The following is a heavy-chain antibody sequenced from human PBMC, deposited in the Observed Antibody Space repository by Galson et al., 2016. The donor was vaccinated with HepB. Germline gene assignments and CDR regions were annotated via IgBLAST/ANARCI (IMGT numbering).Heavy chain of an antibody. Sequence: QSGAEVKKPGESLRISCQGSTVNFIRYWISWVRQMPGKGLEWMGRIDPSDSYTKYSPSFQGHVTFSLDKSISTAYLQWSGLKASDTAMDYCAIFYFDSGSYYNPDDGGQGTRVTVSS. J-gene: IGHJ4*02. CDR3: AIFYFDSGSYYNPDD. CDR1: TVNFIRYW. V-gene: IGHV5-10-1*01. CDR2: IDPSDSYT. D-gene: IGHD3-10*01.